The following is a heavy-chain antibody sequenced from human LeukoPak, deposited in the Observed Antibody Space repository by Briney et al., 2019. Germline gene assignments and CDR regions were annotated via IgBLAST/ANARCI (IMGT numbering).Heavy chain of an antibody. CDR1: GYTFASSG. CDR2: ISAYKSNT. J-gene: IGHJ4*02. D-gene: IGHD3-3*01. Sequence: GASVKVSCKASGYTFASSGINWVRQAPGQGLEWMGWISAYKSNTNLAQNLQGRVTMTTDTSTSTAYMELKRLRSDDTAVYYCARDGAPSSSIQFWSAYCGQGTLVTVSS. V-gene: IGHV1-18*01. CDR3: ARDGAPSSSIQFWSAY.